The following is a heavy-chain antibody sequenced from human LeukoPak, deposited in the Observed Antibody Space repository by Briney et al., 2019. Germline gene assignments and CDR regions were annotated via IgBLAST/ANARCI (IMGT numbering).Heavy chain of an antibody. Sequence: GGSLRLSCAASGFTFSSYWMSWVRQAPGKGLEWVANIKQDGSEKYYVDSVKGRFTISRDNSKNTLYLQMNSLRAEDTAVYYCAKGRRGYSGYDAFDIWGQGTMVTVSS. CDR3: AKGRRGYSGYDAFDI. V-gene: IGHV3-7*03. J-gene: IGHJ3*02. CDR1: GFTFSSYW. D-gene: IGHD5-12*01. CDR2: IKQDGSEK.